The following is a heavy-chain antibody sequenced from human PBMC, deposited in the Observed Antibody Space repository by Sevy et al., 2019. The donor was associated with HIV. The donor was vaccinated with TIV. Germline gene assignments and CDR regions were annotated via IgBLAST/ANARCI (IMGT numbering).Heavy chain of an antibody. CDR1: GFTFSSYW. Sequence: GGSLRLSCAASGFTFSSYWMSWVRQAPGKGLEWVANIKQDGSEKYYVDSVKGRFTIPRDNAKNSLYLQMNSLRAEDTAVYYCARDRWRGIAAADYWGQGTLVTVSS. D-gene: IGHD6-13*01. CDR2: IKQDGSEK. CDR3: ARDRWRGIAAADY. J-gene: IGHJ4*02. V-gene: IGHV3-7*03.